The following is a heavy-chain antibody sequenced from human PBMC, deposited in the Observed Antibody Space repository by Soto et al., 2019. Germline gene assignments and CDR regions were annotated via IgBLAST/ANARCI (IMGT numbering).Heavy chain of an antibody. J-gene: IGHJ4*02. V-gene: IGHV1-3*04. D-gene: IGHD3-10*01. CDR3: ARDRGMWCGGGDY. Sequence: ASVKVSCKASGHTFTSHGVHWVRQAPGQGLEWMGWINTANGETKYSKKFQDRVVITRDTSANTAYLELGSLTSEDTAVFYCARDRGMWCGGGDYWGQGTLVTVSS. CDR2: INTANGET. CDR1: GHTFTSHG.